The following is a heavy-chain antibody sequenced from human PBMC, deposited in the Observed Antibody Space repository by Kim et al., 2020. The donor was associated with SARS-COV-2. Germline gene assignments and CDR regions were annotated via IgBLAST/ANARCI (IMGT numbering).Heavy chain of an antibody. CDR3: ARSARGVRGGLFDY. V-gene: IGHV4-59*01. J-gene: IGHJ4*02. D-gene: IGHD3-10*01. CDR2: IYYSGST. Sequence: SETLSLTCTVSGGSISSYYWSWIRQPPGKGLEWIGYIYYSGSTNYNPSLKSRVTISVDTSKNQFSLKLSSVTAADTAVYYCARSARGVRGGLFDYWGQGTLVTVSS. CDR1: GGSISSYY.